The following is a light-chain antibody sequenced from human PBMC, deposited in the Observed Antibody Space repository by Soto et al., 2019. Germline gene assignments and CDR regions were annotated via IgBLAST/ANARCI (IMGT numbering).Light chain of an antibody. V-gene: IGKV1-5*01. Sequence: DIQRTQSPSSLSASVGDRLTISFRAIQTISSYLNWYQKTPGNAPKLLIFGASSLHSGVPSRFSGSGSGTEFNLTISSLQPDDFATYYCQQSNRYYPKFGQGTKVDIK. CDR3: QQSNRYYPK. J-gene: IGKJ1*01. CDR2: GAS. CDR1: QTISSY.